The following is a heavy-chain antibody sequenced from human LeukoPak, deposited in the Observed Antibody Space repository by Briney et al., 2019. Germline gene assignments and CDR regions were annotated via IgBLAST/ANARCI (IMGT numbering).Heavy chain of an antibody. V-gene: IGHV4-61*02. D-gene: IGHD1-20*01. Sequence: SETLSLTCTVSGGSISSGSYYWSWIRQPAGKGLEWIGRIYTSGSTNYNPSLKSRVTISVDTSKNQFSLKLSSVTAADTAVYYCAGETLGITGTTAAADYWGQGTLVTVSS. CDR3: AGETLGITGTTAAADY. J-gene: IGHJ4*02. CDR2: IYTSGST. CDR1: GGSISSGSYY.